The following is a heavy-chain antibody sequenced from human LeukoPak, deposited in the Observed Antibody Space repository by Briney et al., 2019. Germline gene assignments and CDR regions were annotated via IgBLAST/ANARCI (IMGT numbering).Heavy chain of an antibody. CDR3: AKVPITMVRGVHAPIDY. V-gene: IGHV3-30*18. CDR1: GFTFSSYG. CDR2: ISYDGSNK. Sequence: GGSLRLSCAASGFTFSSYGMHWVRQAPGKGLEWVAVISYDGSNKYYADSVKGRFTISRDNSKNTLYLQMNSLRAEDTAVYYCAKVPITMVRGVHAPIDYWGQGTLVTVSS. J-gene: IGHJ4*02. D-gene: IGHD3-10*01.